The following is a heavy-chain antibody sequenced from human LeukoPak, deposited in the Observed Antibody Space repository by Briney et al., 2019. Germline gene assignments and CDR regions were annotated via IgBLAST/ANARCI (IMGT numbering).Heavy chain of an antibody. CDR1: GGSISSYY. V-gene: IGHV4-59*01. CDR3: ARGRLPDPFVLIDY. CDR2: IYYSGST. Sequence: SETLSLTCTVSGGSISSYYWSWIRQPPGKGLEWIGYIYYSGSTNYNPSLKSRVTISVDTSKNQFSLKLSSVTAADTAVYYCARGRLPDPFVLIDYWGQGTLVTVSS. J-gene: IGHJ4*02. D-gene: IGHD3-10*01.